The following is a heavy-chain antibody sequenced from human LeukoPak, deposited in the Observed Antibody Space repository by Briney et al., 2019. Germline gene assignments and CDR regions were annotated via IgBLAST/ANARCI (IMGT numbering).Heavy chain of an antibody. Sequence: GGSLRLSCAASGFTFSDYWMTWIRQAPGTGLEWVANIKEDGSDKFYIDSVRGRFTVSRDNARNSLYLQMNSLRVEDTALYYCGKGGPSLYHYYGVDVWGQGTTVTVSS. J-gene: IGHJ6*02. CDR3: GKGGPSLYHYYGVDV. V-gene: IGHV3-7*03. CDR1: GFTFSDYW. CDR2: IKEDGSDK. D-gene: IGHD6-25*01.